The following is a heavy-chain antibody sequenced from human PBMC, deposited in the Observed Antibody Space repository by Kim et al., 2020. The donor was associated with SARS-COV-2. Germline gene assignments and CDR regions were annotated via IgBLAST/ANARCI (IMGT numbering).Heavy chain of an antibody. CDR3: ARVGVRIAAAGNLDY. V-gene: IGHV6-1*01. D-gene: IGHD6-13*01. J-gene: IGHJ4*02. Sequence: VSVKSRITINPDTSKNQFSLQLNSVTPEDTAVYYCARVGVRIAAAGNLDYWGQGTLVTVSS.